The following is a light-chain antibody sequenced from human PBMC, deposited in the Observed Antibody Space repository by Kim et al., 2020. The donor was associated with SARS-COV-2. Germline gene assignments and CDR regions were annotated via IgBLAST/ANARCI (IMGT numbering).Light chain of an antibody. CDR2: DTN. Sequence: PGATVHLTGGSTTGSVTSNHYAFWFQQRPGQAPRTLIYDTNKRQSWTPSRFSGSLRGGEAALTLSGAQPEDEADYYCLLYYSGARVFGGGTQLTVL. J-gene: IGLJ7*01. CDR3: LLYYSGARV. CDR1: TGSVTSNHY. V-gene: IGLV7-46*01.